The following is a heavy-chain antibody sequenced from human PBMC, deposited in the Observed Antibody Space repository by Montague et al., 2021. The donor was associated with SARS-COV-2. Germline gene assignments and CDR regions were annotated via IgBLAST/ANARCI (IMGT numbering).Heavy chain of an antibody. J-gene: IGHJ4*02. Sequence: SLRLSCAASGFTVSTFDMTWVRQAPGKGLECVSVILSGGRTFYAASVKGRFTISRDDSTDTLYLHMNSLRGEDTVIYYCTKDWDYWGQGALVTVSS. CDR1: GFTVSTFD. CDR2: ILSGGRT. V-gene: IGHV3-23*03. CDR3: TKDWDY.